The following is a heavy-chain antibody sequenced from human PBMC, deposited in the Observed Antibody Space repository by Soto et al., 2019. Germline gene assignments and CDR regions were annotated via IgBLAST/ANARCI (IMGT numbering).Heavy chain of an antibody. D-gene: IGHD5-12*01. V-gene: IGHV3-30*18. CDR2: ISYDGSNK. Sequence: GGSLRLSCAASGFTFSSYGMHWVRQAPGKGLEWVAVISYDGSNKYYADSVKGRFTISRDNSKNTLYLQMNSLRAEDTAVYYCAKDVWGTRYSGYDLSTYWGQG. J-gene: IGHJ4*02. CDR1: GFTFSSYG. CDR3: AKDVWGTRYSGYDLSTY.